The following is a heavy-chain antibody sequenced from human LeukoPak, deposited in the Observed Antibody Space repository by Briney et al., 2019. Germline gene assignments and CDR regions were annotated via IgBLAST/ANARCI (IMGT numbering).Heavy chain of an antibody. J-gene: IGHJ2*01. V-gene: IGHV4-34*01. Sequence: PSETLSLTCGVSSGSLRGYYWRWIRQPPGGGLEWLGEITHSGSPNYNPSLKSRVTISGDTSKKQFSLNLKSVTAAGTGVYYCARGVDLWGRGTPVTVSS. CDR3: ARGVDL. CDR1: SGSLRGYY. CDR2: ITHSGSP.